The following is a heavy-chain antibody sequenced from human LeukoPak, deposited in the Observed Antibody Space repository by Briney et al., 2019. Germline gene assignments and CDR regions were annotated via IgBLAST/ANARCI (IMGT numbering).Heavy chain of an antibody. CDR1: GGSISSYY. CDR3: ARDYDSSGRTTDAFDI. D-gene: IGHD3-22*01. V-gene: IGHV4-4*07. Sequence: SETLSLTCTVSGGSISSYYWRWIRQPAGKGLEWIGRIYTSGSTNYNPSIKSRVTMSVDTSKNQFSLKLSSVTAADTAVYYCARDYDSSGRTTDAFDIWGQGTMVTVSS. J-gene: IGHJ3*02. CDR2: IYTSGST.